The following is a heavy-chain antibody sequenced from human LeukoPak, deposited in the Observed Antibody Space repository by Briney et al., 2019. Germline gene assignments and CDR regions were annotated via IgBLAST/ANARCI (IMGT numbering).Heavy chain of an antibody. Sequence: QPGRSLRLSCAASGFTFSSYAMHWVRQAPGKGLEWVVVISYDGSNKYYADSVKGRFTISRDNSKNTLYLQMNSLRAEDTAVYYCARKPLIAAAGPGEVDYWGQGTLVTVSS. CDR2: ISYDGSNK. J-gene: IGHJ4*02. V-gene: IGHV3-30*01. CDR1: GFTFSSYA. D-gene: IGHD6-13*01. CDR3: ARKPLIAAAGPGEVDY.